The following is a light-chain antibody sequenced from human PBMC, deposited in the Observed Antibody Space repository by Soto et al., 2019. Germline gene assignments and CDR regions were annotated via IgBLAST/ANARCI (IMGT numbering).Light chain of an antibody. V-gene: IGKV1-5*01. J-gene: IGKJ1*01. CDR1: QTIRRW. CDR2: DAS. Sequence: DIEMTQSPSTLSASVGDRLTITCRASQTIRRWLAWYQQRPGKAPKGLIYDASTLDSGVPARFSGSGSETEFTRTISSLQPEDSATYYCQHYNSDPWTFGQGTKVAIK. CDR3: QHYNSDPWT.